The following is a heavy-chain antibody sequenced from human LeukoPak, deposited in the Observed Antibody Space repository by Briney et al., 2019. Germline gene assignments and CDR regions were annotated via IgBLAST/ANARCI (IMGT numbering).Heavy chain of an antibody. CDR1: GGSISSDY. CDR2: ISYSGRT. CDR3: ARVAEDSSSLDY. J-gene: IGHJ4*02. V-gene: IGHV4-59*08. D-gene: IGHD6-13*01. Sequence: SETLSLTCTVSGGSISSDYWSWIRQPPGKGLEWIGYISYSGRTYYNPSLRSRVTISVDTSKNHFSLKLSSVTAADTAVYYCARVAEDSSSLDYWGQGTLVTVSS.